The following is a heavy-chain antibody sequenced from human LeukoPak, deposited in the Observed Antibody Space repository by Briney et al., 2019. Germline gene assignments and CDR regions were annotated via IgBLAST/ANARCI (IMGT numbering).Heavy chain of an antibody. CDR3: ASLDTTMIISNNYFDS. J-gene: IGHJ4*02. V-gene: IGHV3-74*03. Sequence: GGSLRLSCTASGFTFSGHWIHWVRQPPGMGLVWVSRINERGTDSMYAESVKGRFTISRDNAKNSLSLQMNSLRVEDTAVYFCASLDTTMIISNNYFDSWGRGTQVTVSS. CDR2: INERGTDS. D-gene: IGHD5-18*01. CDR1: GFTFSGHW.